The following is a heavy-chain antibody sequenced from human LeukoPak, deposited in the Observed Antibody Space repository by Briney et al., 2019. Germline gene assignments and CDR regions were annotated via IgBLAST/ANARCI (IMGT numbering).Heavy chain of an antibody. CDR1: GFTFSSYS. CDR3: ARDSSSSGYYYYYYMDV. V-gene: IGHV3-21*04. CDR2: ISSSSSYI. Sequence: GGSLRLSCAASGFTFSSYSMNWVRQAPGKGLEWVSSISSSSSYIYYADSVKGRFTISRDNAKNSLYLQMNSLRAEDTAVYYCARDSSSSGYYYYYYMDVWGKGTTVTVSS. J-gene: IGHJ6*03. D-gene: IGHD6-6*01.